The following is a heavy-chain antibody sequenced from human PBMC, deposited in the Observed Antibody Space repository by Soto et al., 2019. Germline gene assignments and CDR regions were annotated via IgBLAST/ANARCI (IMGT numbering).Heavy chain of an antibody. D-gene: IGHD5-12*01. Sequence: QVQLQESGPGLVKPSQTLSLTCTVSGGSISSGDYYWSWIRQPPGKGLEWIGYIYYSGSTYYNPSLKSRVTISVDTSKNQFSLKLSSVTAADTAVYYCAREVVATKEEVWFDPWGQGTLVTVSS. CDR2: IYYSGST. J-gene: IGHJ5*02. V-gene: IGHV4-30-4*01. CDR3: AREVVATKEEVWFDP. CDR1: GGSISSGDYY.